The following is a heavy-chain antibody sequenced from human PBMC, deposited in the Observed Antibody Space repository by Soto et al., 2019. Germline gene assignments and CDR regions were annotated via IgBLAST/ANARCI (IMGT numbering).Heavy chain of an antibody. J-gene: IGHJ4*02. CDR3: ARATGGSGGKGDPLYN. CDR2: INGDGITT. CDR1: GPAFRDYW. V-gene: IGHV3-74*01. Sequence: AGWYLRLSCACSASGPAFRDYWWQWVRQAPGKGLVWVAHINGDGITTRYADSVKGRFTISRDDAKNTLYLQMNSLRAEDKALYYCARATGGSGGKGDPLYNLGQGILGFVS. D-gene: IGHD2-15*01.